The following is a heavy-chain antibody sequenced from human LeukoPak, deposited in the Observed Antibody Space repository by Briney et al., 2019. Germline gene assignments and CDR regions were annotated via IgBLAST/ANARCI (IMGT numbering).Heavy chain of an antibody. CDR2: ISGSGGST. J-gene: IGHJ4*02. Sequence: GGSLRLSCAASGFTFSSYAMSWVRQAPGKGLEWVSAISGSGGSTYYADSVKGRFTISRDNSKNTLYLQMNSLRAEDTAVYYCAKDRKLRYFDWLSYFDYWGQETLVTVSS. V-gene: IGHV3-23*01. CDR1: GFTFSSYA. CDR3: AKDRKLRYFDWLSYFDY. D-gene: IGHD3-9*01.